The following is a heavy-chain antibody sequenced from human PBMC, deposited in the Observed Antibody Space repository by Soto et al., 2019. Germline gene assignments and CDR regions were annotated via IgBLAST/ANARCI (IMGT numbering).Heavy chain of an antibody. J-gene: IGHJ6*03. CDR3: ARDKAGGGYCSGGSCYSVYMDV. D-gene: IGHD2-15*01. Sequence: EVQLVESGGGLVQPGGSLRLSCAASGFTVSSNYMSWVRQAPGKGLEWVSVIYSGGSTYYADSVKGRFTISRPNSKNPLYLQMNSLRAEDTAVYYCARDKAGGGYCSGGSCYSVYMDVWGKGTTVTVSS. V-gene: IGHV3-53*04. CDR1: GFTVSSNY. CDR2: IYSGGST.